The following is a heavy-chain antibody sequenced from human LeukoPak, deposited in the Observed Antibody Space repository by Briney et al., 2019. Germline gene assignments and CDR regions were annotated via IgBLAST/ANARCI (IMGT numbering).Heavy chain of an antibody. D-gene: IGHD6-6*01. J-gene: IGHJ4*01. CDR2: ISSSSSYI. Sequence: GGSLRLSCAASGFTFSSYSMNWVRQPPGKGLEWVSSISSSSSYIYYADSVKGRFTISRDNAKNSLYLQMNSLRAEDTAVYYCARDKQLVQGGGVYWGQGTLVTVSS. CDR3: ARDKQLVQGGGVY. CDR1: GFTFSSYS. V-gene: IGHV3-21*01.